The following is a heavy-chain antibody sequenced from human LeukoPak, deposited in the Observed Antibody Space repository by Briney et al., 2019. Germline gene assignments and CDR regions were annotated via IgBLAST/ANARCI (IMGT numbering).Heavy chain of an antibody. CDR2: ISSSSSYI. CDR3: ARLIAAIGFDY. J-gene: IGHJ4*02. Sequence: GGSLRLSCAASGFTFSSYSMNWVRQAPGKGLEWVSSISSSSSYIYYADSVKGRFTISRDNAKNSLYLQMNSLRAEDTAVYYCARLIAAIGFDYWGQGTLVTVSS. CDR1: GFTFSSYS. D-gene: IGHD6-13*01. V-gene: IGHV3-21*01.